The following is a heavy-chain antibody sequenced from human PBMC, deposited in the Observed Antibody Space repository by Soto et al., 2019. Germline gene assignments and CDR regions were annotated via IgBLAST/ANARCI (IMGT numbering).Heavy chain of an antibody. CDR3: VRSCSTPSCYTERAFDI. CDR2: IYYSGST. CDR1: GGSISSNTYY. D-gene: IGHD2-2*02. V-gene: IGHV4-39*01. Sequence: QLQLQESGPGLVKPSETLSLSCTVSGGSISSNTYYWGWIRQPPGKGLEWIGSIYYSGSTYYNPSLRSRITIFVATSTDQFYLKLSSVTAADTAVYFCVRSCSTPSCYTERAFDIWGQGTMVTVSS. J-gene: IGHJ3*02.